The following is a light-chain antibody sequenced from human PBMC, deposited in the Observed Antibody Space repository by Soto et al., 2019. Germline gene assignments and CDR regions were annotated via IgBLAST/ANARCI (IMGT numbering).Light chain of an antibody. CDR2: AAS. CDR3: QQLYTYPLT. CDR1: QDVSRS. V-gene: IGKV1-9*01. Sequence: DTQLTQSPSFLSASVGDRVTITCRASQDVSRSFGWYQQKPVKAPKLLISAASTLHSGVPSTFSGSGSGTDFTLTISSLQPEDFATYYCQQLYTYPLTFGQGTKVDIK. J-gene: IGKJ1*01.